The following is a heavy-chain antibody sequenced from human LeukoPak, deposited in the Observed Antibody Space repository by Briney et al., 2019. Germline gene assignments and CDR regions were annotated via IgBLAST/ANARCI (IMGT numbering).Heavy chain of an antibody. D-gene: IGHD4-17*01. CDR3: ARHRPLFLYGDYPAGPDY. J-gene: IGHJ4*02. V-gene: IGHV4-34*01. Sequence: PSETLSLTCAVSGGSLSGYYWSWIRQPPGKGLEWIGEINHSGRTNYNPSLTSRVTISLDTPKNHFSLKLSSVTAADTAVYYCARHRPLFLYGDYPAGPDYWGQGALVTVSS. CDR1: GGSLSGYY. CDR2: INHSGRT.